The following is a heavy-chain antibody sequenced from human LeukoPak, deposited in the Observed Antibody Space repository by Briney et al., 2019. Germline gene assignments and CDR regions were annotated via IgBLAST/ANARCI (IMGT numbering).Heavy chain of an antibody. CDR1: GYTFTSYA. Sequence: AVSVKVSCKASGYTFTSYAMNWVRQAPGQGLEWMGWINTNTGNPTYAQGFTGRFVFSLDTSVSTAYLQISSLKAEDTAVYYCASLYSSGWYFWGQGTLVTVSS. CDR2: INTNTGNP. CDR3: ASLYSSGWYF. J-gene: IGHJ4*02. D-gene: IGHD6-19*01. V-gene: IGHV7-4-1*02.